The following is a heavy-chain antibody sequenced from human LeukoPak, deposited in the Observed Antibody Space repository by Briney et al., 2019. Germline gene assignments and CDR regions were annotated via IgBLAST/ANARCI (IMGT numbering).Heavy chain of an antibody. Sequence: GGSLRLSCAASGITFSGAWMHWVRQAPGEGLVWVSRINDDGSFTKYANSVKGRFTISRDNAKNTLFLQMDSLTVEDTAVYYCARVSGPGMNEYYHLWGQGTLVTVSS. D-gene: IGHD3-10*01. V-gene: IGHV3-74*01. CDR1: GITFSGAW. CDR2: INDDGSFT. J-gene: IGHJ1*01. CDR3: ARVSGPGMNEYYHL.